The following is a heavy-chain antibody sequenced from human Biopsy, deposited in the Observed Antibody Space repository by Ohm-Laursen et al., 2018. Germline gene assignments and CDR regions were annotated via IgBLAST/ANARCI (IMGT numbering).Heavy chain of an antibody. Sequence: PSQTLSLTCTVSGGDINNYYWSWIRPPAGKGLEWIGRIYPGGSTNYNPSLKSRFTMSVDTSKKHLSLRRRSVTAADAAMYYCASVVLGPTNDAFDLWGQGTMVVVSS. CDR2: IYPGGST. J-gene: IGHJ3*01. D-gene: IGHD3-22*01. V-gene: IGHV4-4*07. CDR3: ASVVLGPTNDAFDL. CDR1: GGDINNYY.